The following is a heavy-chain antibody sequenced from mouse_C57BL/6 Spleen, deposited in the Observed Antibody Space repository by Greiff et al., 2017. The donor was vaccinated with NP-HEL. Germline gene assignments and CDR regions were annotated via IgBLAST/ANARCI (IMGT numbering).Heavy chain of an antibody. CDR1: GYTFTSYW. CDR3: ATTVLAPYYFDD. D-gene: IGHD1-1*01. J-gene: IGHJ2*01. CDR2: IHPSDSDT. Sequence: QVQLQQPGAELVKPGASVKVSCKASGYTFTSYWMHWVKQRPGQGPEWIGRIHPSDSDTNYNQKFKGKATLTVDKSSSTAYMQLSSLTSEDSAVYYCATTVLAPYYFDDWGQGTTLTVSS. V-gene: IGHV1-74*01.